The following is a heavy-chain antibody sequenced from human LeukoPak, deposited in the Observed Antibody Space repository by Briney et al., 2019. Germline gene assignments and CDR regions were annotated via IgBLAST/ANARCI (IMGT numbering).Heavy chain of an antibody. Sequence: SETLSLTCTVSGGSISSSSYYWGWIRQPPGKGLEWIGSIYYSGSTDYNPSLKSRVTISVDTSKNQFSLKLSSVTAADTAVYYCARIVFGRLGELSLIDYWGQGTLVTVSS. J-gene: IGHJ4*02. V-gene: IGHV4-39*07. CDR3: ARIVFGRLGELSLIDY. CDR1: GGSISSSSYY. CDR2: IYYSGST. D-gene: IGHD3-16*02.